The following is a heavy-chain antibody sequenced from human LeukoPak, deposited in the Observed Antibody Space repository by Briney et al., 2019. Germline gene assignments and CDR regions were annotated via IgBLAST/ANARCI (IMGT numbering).Heavy chain of an antibody. J-gene: IGHJ3*02. Sequence: PSETLSLTCTVSGGSISSYYWSWIRQPPGKGLEWIGYIYYSGSTNYNPSLKSRVTISVDTSKNQFSLKLSSVTAADTAVYYCARYCTNGVCPVYAFDIWGQGTMVTVSS. D-gene: IGHD2-8*01. V-gene: IGHV4-59*08. CDR3: ARYCTNGVCPVYAFDI. CDR2: IYYSGST. CDR1: GGSISSYY.